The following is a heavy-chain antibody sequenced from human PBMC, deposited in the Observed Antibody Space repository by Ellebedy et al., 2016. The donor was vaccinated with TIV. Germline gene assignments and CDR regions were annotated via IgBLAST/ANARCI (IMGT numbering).Heavy chain of an antibody. J-gene: IGHJ6*02. D-gene: IGHD6-13*01. Sequence: GESLKISXAASGFTVSSNYMSWVRQAPGKGLEWVSVIYSGGSTYYADSVKGRFTISRDNSKNTLYLQMNSLRAEDTAVYYCARDRGHSSSWYRGSQAGMDVWGQGTTVTVSS. V-gene: IGHV3-53*05. CDR3: ARDRGHSSSWYRGSQAGMDV. CDR2: IYSGGST. CDR1: GFTVSSNY.